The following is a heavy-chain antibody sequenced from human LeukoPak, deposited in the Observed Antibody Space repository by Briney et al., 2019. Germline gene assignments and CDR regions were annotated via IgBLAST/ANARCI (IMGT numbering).Heavy chain of an antibody. J-gene: IGHJ4*02. V-gene: IGHV3-33*06. CDR2: IWFDGSNK. D-gene: IGHD2-21*01. CDR3: AKDPSNRVVRSYFDK. CDR1: GFTFSIYG. Sequence: PGGSLRLSCAAPGFTFSIYGMHWVRQAPGKGLGWVAVIWFDGSNKYYADSVKGRFTISRDTSTNTLYMQMNTLRAQDTAVYYCAKDPSNRVVRSYFDKCGQGSLGTVSS.